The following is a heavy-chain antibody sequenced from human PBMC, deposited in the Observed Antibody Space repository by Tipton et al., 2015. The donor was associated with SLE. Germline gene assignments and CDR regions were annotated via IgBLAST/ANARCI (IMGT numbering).Heavy chain of an antibody. D-gene: IGHD1-26*01. V-gene: IGHV4-59*12. CDR2: IYYSGST. Sequence: TLSLTCTVSGGSISSYYWSWIRQPPGKGLEWIGYIYYSGSTNYNPSLKSRVTISVDTSKNQFSLKLSSVTAADTAVYYCARYRKLLYYFDYWGQGTLVTVSS. CDR1: GGSISSYY. J-gene: IGHJ4*02. CDR3: ARYRKLLYYFDY.